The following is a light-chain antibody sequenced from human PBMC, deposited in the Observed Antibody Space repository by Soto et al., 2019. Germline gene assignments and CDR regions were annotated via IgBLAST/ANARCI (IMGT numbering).Light chain of an antibody. CDR1: QNIDTY. CDR2: DAS. J-gene: IGKJ4*01. Sequence: EIVLTQSPATLSLSPGERATLSCRASQNIDTYLACYQQKPGQVPRLLMYDASNRATGIPARFSGSGSGTDFTLTISSLEPEDFAVYYCQQRRHWPITFGGGTKVEIK. CDR3: QQRRHWPIT. V-gene: IGKV3-11*01.